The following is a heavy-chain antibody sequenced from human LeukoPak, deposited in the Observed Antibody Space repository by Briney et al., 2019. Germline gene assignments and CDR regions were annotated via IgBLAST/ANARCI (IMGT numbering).Heavy chain of an antibody. CDR1: GFTFSSYW. V-gene: IGHV3-7*01. J-gene: IGHJ6*02. Sequence: GGSLRLYCAASGFTFSSYWMSWVRQAPGKGLEWVANIKQDGSEKYYVDSVKGRFTISRDNAKNSLYLQMNSLRAEDAAVYYCAREGYGDYHDYGMDVWGQGTTVTVSS. CDR3: AREGYGDYHDYGMDV. D-gene: IGHD4-17*01. CDR2: IKQDGSEK.